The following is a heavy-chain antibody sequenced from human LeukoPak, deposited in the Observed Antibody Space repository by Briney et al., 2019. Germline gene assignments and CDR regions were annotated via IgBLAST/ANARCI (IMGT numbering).Heavy chain of an antibody. D-gene: IGHD2-21*02. CDR2: ISYDGSNK. Sequence: GGSLRLSCAASGFTFSSYAMHWVRQAPGKGLEWVAVISYDGSNKYYADSVKGRFTISRDNSKNTLYLQVNSLRAEDTAVYYCVHACGGDCSVFDYWGQGTLVTVSS. V-gene: IGHV3-30-3*01. J-gene: IGHJ4*02. CDR1: GFTFSSYA. CDR3: VHACGGDCSVFDY.